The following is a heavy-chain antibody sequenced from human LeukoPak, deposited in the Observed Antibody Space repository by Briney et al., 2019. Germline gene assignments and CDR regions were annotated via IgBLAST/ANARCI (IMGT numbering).Heavy chain of an antibody. CDR2: ISAYNGNT. CDR3: ARSPSYPDYDYVWGSYRQAPQELDY. CDR1: GYTFTSYG. V-gene: IGHV1-18*01. Sequence: ASVKVSCKASGYTFTSYGISWVRQAPGQGLEWMGWISAYNGNTNYAQKLQGRVTMTTDTSTSTAYMELRSLRSDDTAVYYCARSPSYPDYDYVWGSYRQAPQELDYWSQGTLVTVSS. J-gene: IGHJ4*02. D-gene: IGHD3-16*02.